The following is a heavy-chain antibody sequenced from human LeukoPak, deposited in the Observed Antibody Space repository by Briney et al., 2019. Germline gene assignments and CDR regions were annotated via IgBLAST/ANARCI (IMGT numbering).Heavy chain of an antibody. J-gene: IGHJ6*03. CDR1: GLTFSSYS. V-gene: IGHV3-48*01. D-gene: IGHD4-17*01. Sequence: PGGSLRLSCAASGLTFSSYSMNWVRQAPGKGPEWVSYISSSSSTIYYADSVKGRFTISRDNAKNSLYLQMNSLRAEDTAVYYCARDQNTVTLYYYYMDVWGKGTTVTVSS. CDR2: ISSSSSTI. CDR3: ARDQNTVTLYYYYMDV.